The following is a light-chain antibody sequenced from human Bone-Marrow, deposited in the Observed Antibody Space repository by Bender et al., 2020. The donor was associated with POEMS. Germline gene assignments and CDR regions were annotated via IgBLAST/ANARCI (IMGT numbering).Light chain of an antibody. CDR2: SSH. Sequence: QSALTQPPSVSGAPGQRVTISCSGGSSNIGAHAVNWYQHLPGTAPKLLIYSSHRRPSEVPDRFSGSRSGTSASLAISGLQSEDEADYYCAAWDDSLNGWVFGGGTKLTVL. CDR1: SSNIGAHA. CDR3: AAWDDSLNGWV. J-gene: IGLJ3*02. V-gene: IGLV1-44*01.